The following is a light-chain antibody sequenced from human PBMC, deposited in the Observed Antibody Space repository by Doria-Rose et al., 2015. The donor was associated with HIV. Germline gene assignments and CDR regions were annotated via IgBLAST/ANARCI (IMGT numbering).Light chain of an antibody. CDR3: CSRAGSGTLV. CDR2: EVS. CDR1: SGDVGSYNH. Sequence: QSVLTQPASVSGSPGQSITISCTGTSGDVGSYNHVSWYQQHQVKALKLVIFEVSKRPSGISGRFSGSKSGNSASLTISGLQAEDEADYYCCSRAGSGTLVFGGGTELTVL. V-gene: IGLV2-23*02. J-gene: IGLJ3*02.